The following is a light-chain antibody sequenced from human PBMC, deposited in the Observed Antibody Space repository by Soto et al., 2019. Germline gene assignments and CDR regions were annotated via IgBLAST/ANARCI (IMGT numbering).Light chain of an antibody. V-gene: IGKV3-20*01. Sequence: EIGLTHAPGTLSLSPGERATLSCRASQSVRRNYLDWYQQTPGKAPRLVMYGASGRETGILDVFSGSGSGTEFTLTISRLEPEAVAVSYCQQYVRSKLTFGGGTKVDIK. J-gene: IGKJ4*01. CDR3: QQYVRSKLT. CDR2: GAS. CDR1: QSVRRNY.